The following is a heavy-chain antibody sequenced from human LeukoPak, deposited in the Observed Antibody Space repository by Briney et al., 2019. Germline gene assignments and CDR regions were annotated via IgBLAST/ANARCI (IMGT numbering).Heavy chain of an antibody. Sequence: SETLSLTCTVSGGSISSSSYYWGWIRQPPGKGLEWIGSIYYGGSTYYNPSLKSRVTISVDTSKNQFSLKLSSVTAADTAVYYCARGSSSGWYGGWFDPWGQGTLVTVSS. CDR1: GGSISSSSYY. CDR2: IYYGGST. J-gene: IGHJ5*02. CDR3: ARGSSSGWYGGWFDP. V-gene: IGHV4-39*01. D-gene: IGHD6-19*01.